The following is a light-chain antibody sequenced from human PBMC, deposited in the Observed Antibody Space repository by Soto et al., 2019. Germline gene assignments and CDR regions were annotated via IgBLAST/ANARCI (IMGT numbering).Light chain of an antibody. CDR3: HQYGSAPAWT. CDR1: QSISSSY. CDR2: GAS. V-gene: IGKV3-20*01. J-gene: IGKJ1*01. Sequence: EIVLTQSPGTLSLFPGERATISCRASQSISSSYLAWYQQKPGQAPRLLIYGASSRATGIPDRFSGAGSATDFPLTISRLEPEDFAVYYCHQYGSAPAWTFGQGTKVEIK.